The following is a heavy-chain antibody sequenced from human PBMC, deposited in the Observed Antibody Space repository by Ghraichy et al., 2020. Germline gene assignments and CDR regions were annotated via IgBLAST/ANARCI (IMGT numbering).Heavy chain of an antibody. CDR2: IYHSGST. V-gene: IGHV4-38-2*01. D-gene: IGHD5-12*01. CDR3: ASHSGWATNSDY. J-gene: IGHJ4*02. Sequence: SETLSLTCAVSGYSISSGYYWGWIRQPPGKGLEWIGSIYHSGSTYYNPSLKSRVTISVDTSKNQFSLKLSSVTAADTAVYYCASHSGWATNSDYWGQGTLVTVSS. CDR1: GYSISSGYY.